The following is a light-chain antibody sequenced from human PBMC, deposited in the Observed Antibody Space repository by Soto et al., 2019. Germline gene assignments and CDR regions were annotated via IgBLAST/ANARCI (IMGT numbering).Light chain of an antibody. J-gene: IGKJ2*01. CDR1: QSIGTY. V-gene: IGKV1-39*01. CDR2: AAS. Sequence: DAQMTQSPSSLSASVGDSVTITCRASQSIGTYLDWYQHKPGKAPKLLIYAASSLHSGVPSRFSGSGSGTDFTLTISSLQPEDFETYYCQESHSTFGQGTKLEIK. CDR3: QESHST.